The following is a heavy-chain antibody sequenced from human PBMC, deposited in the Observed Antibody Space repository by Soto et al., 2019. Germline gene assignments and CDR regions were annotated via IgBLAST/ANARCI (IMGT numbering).Heavy chain of an antibody. J-gene: IGHJ6*02. D-gene: IGHD5-12*01. CDR3: AKGYSGYDSDSKENYYYYGMDV. V-gene: IGHV3-23*01. CDR2: ISGSGGST. CDR1: GFTFSSYA. Sequence: GGSLRLSCAASGFTFSSYAMSWVRQAPGKGLEWVSAISGSGGSTYYADSVKGRFTISRDNSKNTLYLQMNSLRAEDTAVYYCAKGYSGYDSDSKENYYYYGMDVWGQGTTVTVSS.